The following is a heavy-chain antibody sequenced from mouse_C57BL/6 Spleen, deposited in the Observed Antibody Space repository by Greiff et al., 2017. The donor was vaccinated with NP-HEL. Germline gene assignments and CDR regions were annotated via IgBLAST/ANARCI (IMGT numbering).Heavy chain of an antibody. CDR2: IYPGSGNT. D-gene: IGHD3-2*02. CDR1: GYTFTDYY. V-gene: IGHV1-76*01. CDR3: ARATAQALYAMDY. Sequence: VQRVESGAELVRPGASVKLSCKASGYTFTDYYINWVKQRPGQGLEWIARIYPGSGNTYYNEKFKGKATLTAEKSSSAAYMQLSSLTSEDSAVYFCARATAQALYAMDYWGQGTSVTVSS. J-gene: IGHJ4*01.